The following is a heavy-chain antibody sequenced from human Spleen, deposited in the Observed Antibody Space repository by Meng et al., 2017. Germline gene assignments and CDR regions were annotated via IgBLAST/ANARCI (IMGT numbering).Heavy chain of an antibody. J-gene: IGHJ5*02. CDR2: IGHSGIT. V-gene: IGHV4-39*01. D-gene: IGHD6-19*01. CDR3: VRSSGWVRTGFDP. Sequence: QPQLQESGPGLVKPSQALSLTCCVSGGSVSTSGYSWGWLRQPPGKGLEWIGGIGHSGITYYTPSLKSRVTVSIDTSKSQFSLKLTSVTAADTAVYYCVRSSGWVRTGFDPWGQGTLVTVSS. CDR1: GGSVSTSGYS.